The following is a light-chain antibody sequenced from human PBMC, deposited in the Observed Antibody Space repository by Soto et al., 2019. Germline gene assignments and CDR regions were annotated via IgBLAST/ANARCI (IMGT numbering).Light chain of an antibody. J-gene: IGKJ5*01. Sequence: EIALAQSPGTLSLSPGERVTLSCRASQRVSSNYVAWYQQRPGQPPRLLIYSASRRANGIPDRFSGSGSGTDFTLTLSRLESEDFAVYYCQQYGTVPNTFGQGTRLEI. CDR1: QRVSSNY. CDR3: QQYGTVPNT. V-gene: IGKV3-20*01. CDR2: SAS.